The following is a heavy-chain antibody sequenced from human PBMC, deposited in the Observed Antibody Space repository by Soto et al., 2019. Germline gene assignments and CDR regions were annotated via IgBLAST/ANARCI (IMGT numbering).Heavy chain of an antibody. CDR2: ISGSGGST. D-gene: IGHD3-3*01. J-gene: IGHJ4*02. Sequence: PGGSLRLSCAASGFTFSSYAMSWVRQAPGKGLEWVSAISGSGGSTYYADSVKGRFTISRDNSKNTLYLQMNSLRAEDTAVYYCAKGAWGDYDFWSGSHDYWGQGTLVTVSS. V-gene: IGHV3-23*01. CDR3: AKGAWGDYDFWSGSHDY. CDR1: GFTFSSYA.